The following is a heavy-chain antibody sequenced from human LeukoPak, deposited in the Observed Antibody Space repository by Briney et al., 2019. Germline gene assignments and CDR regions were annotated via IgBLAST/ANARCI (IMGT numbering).Heavy chain of an antibody. D-gene: IGHD5-12*01. J-gene: IGHJ4*02. V-gene: IGHV3-7*01. CDR2: INQDGSEE. Sequence: GGSLRLSCAASGFTFRNYWMTWVRHAPGKGLEWVAHINQDGSEEHYMDSVKARFTISRDNAKNSLSLQMNSLRAEDTAVYYCVRHGGVSGYDLLDYWGQGTWVSVS. CDR1: GFTFRNYW. CDR3: VRHGGVSGYDLLDY.